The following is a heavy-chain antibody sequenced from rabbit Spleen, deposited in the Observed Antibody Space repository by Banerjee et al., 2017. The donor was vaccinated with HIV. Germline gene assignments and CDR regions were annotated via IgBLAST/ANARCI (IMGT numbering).Heavy chain of an antibody. CDR2: IFTAYSSGIT. CDR1: GIDFNNYYH. CDR3: ARDLGAWNSGSYAFNL. V-gene: IGHV1S45*01. D-gene: IGHD1-1*01. J-gene: IGHJ4*01. Sequence: QEQLEESGGDLVQPEGSLTLTCTASGIDFNNYYHMCWVRQDPGKGLEWIACIFTAYSSGITYYPNWAKGRFTISKTSTTVTLQMTSLIAEDTATYFCARDLGAWNSGSYAFNLWGPVTLVTVS.